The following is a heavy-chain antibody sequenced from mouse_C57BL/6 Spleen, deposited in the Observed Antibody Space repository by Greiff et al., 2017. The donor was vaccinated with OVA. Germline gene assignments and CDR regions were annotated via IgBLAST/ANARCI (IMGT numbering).Heavy chain of an antibody. J-gene: IGHJ3*01. CDR3: TTGSPFAY. Sequence: EVQLQQSGAELVRPGASVKLSCTASGFNIKDYYMHWVKQRPEQGLEWIGWIDPENGDTEYASKFQGKATITADTSSNTAYLQLSSLTSEDTAVYYCTTGSPFAYWGKGTLVTVSA. V-gene: IGHV14-4*01. CDR1: GFNIKDYY. CDR2: IDPENGDT.